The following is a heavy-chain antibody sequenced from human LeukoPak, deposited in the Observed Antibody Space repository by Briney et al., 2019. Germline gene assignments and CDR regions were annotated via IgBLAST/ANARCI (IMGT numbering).Heavy chain of an antibody. CDR1: GGSINSYC. Sequence: PSETLSLTCTVSGGSINSYCWSWIRRPPGKGLEWIGRIYTSGSTNYNPSLKSRVTMSVDTSKNQFSLKLSSVTAADTAVYYCARITRVTIFGVVIEDAFDIWGQGTMVTVSS. CDR2: IYTSGST. V-gene: IGHV4-4*07. J-gene: IGHJ3*02. D-gene: IGHD3-3*01. CDR3: ARITRVTIFGVVIEDAFDI.